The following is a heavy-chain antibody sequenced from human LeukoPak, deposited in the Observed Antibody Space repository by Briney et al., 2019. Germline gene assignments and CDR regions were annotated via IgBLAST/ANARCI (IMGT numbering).Heavy chain of an antibody. V-gene: IGHV1-69*04. J-gene: IGHJ4*02. CDR1: GGTSNSHA. CDR2: IIPNLGTT. Sequence: ASVKVSCKASGGTSNSHAISWVRQAPGQGLEWMGRIIPNLGTTNRAQNFQDRVTLTADKPTNTAYMELTSLTSDDTAVYYCATTNDGGGYQWGDFFDFWGQGTLDTVSS. D-gene: IGHD3-22*01. CDR3: ATTNDGGGYQWGDFFDF.